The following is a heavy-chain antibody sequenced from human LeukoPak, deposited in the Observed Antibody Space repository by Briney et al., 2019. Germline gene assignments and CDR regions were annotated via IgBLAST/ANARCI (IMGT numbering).Heavy chain of an antibody. D-gene: IGHD2-15*01. J-gene: IGHJ4*02. Sequence: GASVKVSCKASGGTFSSYAISWVRQAPGQGLEWMGGIIPIFGTANYAQKFQGRVTITADKPTSTAYMELSSLRSEDTAVYYCARDQCSGGSCYEEDWGQGTLVTVSS. V-gene: IGHV1-69*06. CDR2: IIPIFGTA. CDR3: ARDQCSGGSCYEED. CDR1: GGTFSSYA.